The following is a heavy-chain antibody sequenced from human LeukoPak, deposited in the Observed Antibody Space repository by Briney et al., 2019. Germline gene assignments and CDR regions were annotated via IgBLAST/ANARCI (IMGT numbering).Heavy chain of an antibody. J-gene: IGHJ4*02. D-gene: IGHD3-22*01. CDR1: GGSISSYY. Sequence: SETLSLTCTVSGGSISSYYWSWIRQPPGKGLEWIGYIYYSGSTNYNPSLKSRVTISVDTSKNQFSLKLSSVTAADTAVYYCARGGYYYDSSGYYYTPIDYWGQGTLVTVSS. CDR2: IYYSGST. V-gene: IGHV4-59*01. CDR3: ARGGYYYDSSGYYYTPIDY.